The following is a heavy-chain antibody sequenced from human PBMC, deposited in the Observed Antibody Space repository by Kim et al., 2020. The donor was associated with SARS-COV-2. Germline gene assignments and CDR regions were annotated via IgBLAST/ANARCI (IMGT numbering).Heavy chain of an antibody. CDR3: ARAFCSGGSCPFDY. V-gene: IGHV4-59*01. D-gene: IGHD2-15*01. J-gene: IGHJ4*02. Sequence: TPALHSSVTIPVDTSKNQFALKLSSVTAADTAVYYCARAFCSGGSCPFDYWGQGTLVTVSS.